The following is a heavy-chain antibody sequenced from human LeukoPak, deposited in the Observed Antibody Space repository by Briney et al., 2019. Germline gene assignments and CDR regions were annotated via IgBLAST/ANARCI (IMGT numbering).Heavy chain of an antibody. CDR1: GGSISSYY. CDR3: ARRSYGGNSAYFDY. D-gene: IGHD4-23*01. V-gene: IGHV4-59*08. J-gene: IGHJ4*02. CDR2: IYYSGST. Sequence: PSETLPLTCTVSGGSISSYYWSWIRQPPGKGLEWIGNIYYSGSTNYNSSLKSRVTISVDTSKNQFSLTLSSVTAADTAVYYCARRSYGGNSAYFDYWGQGTLVTVSS.